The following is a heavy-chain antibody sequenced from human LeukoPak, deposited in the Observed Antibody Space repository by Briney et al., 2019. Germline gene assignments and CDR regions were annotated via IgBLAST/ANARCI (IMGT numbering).Heavy chain of an antibody. CDR2: IYHSGNT. V-gene: IGHV4-38-2*02. D-gene: IGHD3-22*01. CDR3: ARDPPLDSSGQGDAFDI. CDR1: GYSISSGYY. Sequence: PSETLSLTCTVSGYSISSGYYWGWIRQPPGKGLEWIGSIYHSGNTYYNPSLKSRVTISVDTSKNQFSLKLSSVTAADTAVYYCARDPPLDSSGQGDAFDIWGQGTMVTVSS. J-gene: IGHJ3*02.